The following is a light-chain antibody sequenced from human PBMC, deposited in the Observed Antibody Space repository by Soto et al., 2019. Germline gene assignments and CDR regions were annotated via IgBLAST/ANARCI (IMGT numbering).Light chain of an antibody. CDR1: QNINTY. CDR2: DAA. J-gene: IGKJ3*01. V-gene: IGKV1-39*01. CDR3: QQTSSAPFT. Sequence: DIQLTQSPYPLSAAVGDRVTIACRASQNINTYLNWYQQKPGKAPKLLMFDAASLQSGVPSRFSGSGSRTDFTLTITSLQPEDFATYYCQQTSSAPFTFGPGTKVDI.